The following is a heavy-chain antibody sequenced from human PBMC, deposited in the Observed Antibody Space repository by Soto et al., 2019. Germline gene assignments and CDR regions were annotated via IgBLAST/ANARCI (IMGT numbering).Heavy chain of an antibody. Sequence: EVQLVESGGGLVKPGGSLRLSCAASGFTFSSYSMNWVRQAPGKGLEWVSSISSSSSYIYYADSVKGRFTISRDNAKNSLYLQMNSLRAEDTAVYYCARGVNRDGGEYYWGQGTLVTVSS. D-gene: IGHD3-10*01. CDR3: ARGVNRDGGEYY. CDR1: GFTFSSYS. J-gene: IGHJ4*02. CDR2: ISSSSSYI. V-gene: IGHV3-21*01.